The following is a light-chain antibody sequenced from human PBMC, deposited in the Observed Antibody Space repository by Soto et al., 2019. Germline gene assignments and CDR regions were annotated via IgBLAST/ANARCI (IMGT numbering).Light chain of an antibody. CDR3: SSYAGNNIFV. CDR2: QVS. Sequence: QSALAQPASVSGSPGQSMTISCTGSSSDVGGYHYVSWYQQHPGKAPKLIIYQVSHRPSGVSDRFSGSKSGNTASLTISGLQGEDEATYYCSSYAGNNIFVFGTGTKVTVL. V-gene: IGLV2-14*03. CDR1: SSDVGGYHY. J-gene: IGLJ1*01.